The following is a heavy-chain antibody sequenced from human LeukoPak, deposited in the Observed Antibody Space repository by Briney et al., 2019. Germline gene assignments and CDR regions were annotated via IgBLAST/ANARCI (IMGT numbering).Heavy chain of an antibody. V-gene: IGHV3-74*01. CDR3: ASDSPYYGMDV. Sequence: QPGGSLRLSCAASGFTFSTYWMHWVRQAPGKGLVWVSRINSDGSATIYADSVRGRFTISRDNAKNTLYLQMSGLRVEDTAVYHCASDSPYYGMDVWGQGTTVTVSS. J-gene: IGHJ6*02. CDR1: GFTFSTYW. CDR2: INSDGSAT.